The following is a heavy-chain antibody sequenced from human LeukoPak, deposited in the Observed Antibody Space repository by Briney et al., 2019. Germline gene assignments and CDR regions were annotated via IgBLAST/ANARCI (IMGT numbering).Heavy chain of an antibody. CDR2: VHYSGST. J-gene: IGHJ4*02. CDR1: GDSISGYY. V-gene: IGHV4-59*08. CDR3: ARHSSLQGYYFDY. D-gene: IGHD6-6*01. Sequence: SETLSLTCTVSGDSISGYYWSWIRQPPGQGLEWIGNVHYSGSTTYHPSLQSRVTISVDTSKKQFSLKLRSVTAADSAVYYCARHSSLQGYYFDYWGRGHLVSVSS.